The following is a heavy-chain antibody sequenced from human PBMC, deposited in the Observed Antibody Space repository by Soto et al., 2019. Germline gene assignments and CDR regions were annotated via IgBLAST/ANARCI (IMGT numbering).Heavy chain of an antibody. CDR1: GGSISSSSYY. CDR3: ARAPIRELPYSFDY. D-gene: IGHD3-10*01. Sequence: PSETLSLTRTVSGGSISSSSYYWGWIRQPPGKGLEWIGSIYYSGSTYYNPSLKSRVTISVDTSKNQFSLKLSSVTAADTAVYYCARAPIRELPYSFDYWGQGTLVTVSS. V-gene: IGHV4-39*07. J-gene: IGHJ4*02. CDR2: IYYSGST.